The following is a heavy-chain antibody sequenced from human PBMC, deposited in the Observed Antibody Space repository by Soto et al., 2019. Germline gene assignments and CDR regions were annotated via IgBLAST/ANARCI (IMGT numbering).Heavy chain of an antibody. CDR3: ARDSSGYYGFDY. V-gene: IGHV2-5*02. CDR2: SYWDDDK. CDR1: GFSLSTSGVG. D-gene: IGHD3-22*01. Sequence: QITLKESGPTLVKPTQTLTLTCTFSGFSLSTSGVGVAWIHQPPGKALEWLALSYWDDDKRYSPSLKNRLTVTKDTSKNQVVLTMTNVDLVDTATYYCARDSSGYYGFDYWGQGTLVTVSS. J-gene: IGHJ4*02.